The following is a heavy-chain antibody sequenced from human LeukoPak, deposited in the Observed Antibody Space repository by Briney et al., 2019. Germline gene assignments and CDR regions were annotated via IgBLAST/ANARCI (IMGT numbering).Heavy chain of an antibody. CDR1: GFTFSSYG. D-gene: IGHD3-3*01. J-gene: IGHJ6*02. CDR2: ISYDGSNK. Sequence: GRSLRLSCAASGFTFSSYGMPWVRQAPGKGLEWVAVISYDGSNKYYADSVKGRFTISRDNSKNTLYLQMNSLRAEDTAVYYCAKDRGITIFGVVSPYYYYYYGMDVWGQGTTVTVSS. V-gene: IGHV3-30*18. CDR3: AKDRGITIFGVVSPYYYYYYGMDV.